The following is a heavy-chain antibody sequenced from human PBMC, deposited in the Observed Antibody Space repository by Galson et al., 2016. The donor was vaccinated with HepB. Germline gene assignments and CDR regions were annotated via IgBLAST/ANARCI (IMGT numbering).Heavy chain of an antibody. J-gene: IGHJ5*02. CDR1: GDSVSSNSAA. V-gene: IGHV6-1*01. CDR2: TYYRSKWNN. CDR3: ARVRCSTFRCQNWFDP. Sequence: CAISGDSVSSNSAAWTWIRQSPLRGLEWLGRTYYRSKWNNDYAVSVKSRISIHPDTSKNQFSLQLNSVTPEDTDVYYCARVRCSTFRCQNWFDPWGQGTLVTVSS. D-gene: IGHD2/OR15-2a*01.